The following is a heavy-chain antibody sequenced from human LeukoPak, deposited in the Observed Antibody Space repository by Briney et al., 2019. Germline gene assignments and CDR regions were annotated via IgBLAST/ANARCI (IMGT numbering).Heavy chain of an antibody. V-gene: IGHV3-48*03. CDR3: ARDRRYSYGLGGDY. CDR1: GFTFSSYE. D-gene: IGHD5-18*01. CDR2: ISSGGSTI. J-gene: IGHJ4*02. Sequence: GGSLRLSCAASGFTFSSYEMNWVRQAPGKGLEWVSYISSGGSTIYYADSVKGRFTISRDNAKNSLYLQMNSLRAEDTAVYYCARDRRYSYGLGGDYWGQGTLVTVSS.